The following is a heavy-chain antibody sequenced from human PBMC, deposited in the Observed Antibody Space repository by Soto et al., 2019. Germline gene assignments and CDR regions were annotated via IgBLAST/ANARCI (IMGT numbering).Heavy chain of an antibody. CDR2: VFFDGNYK. CDR3: TKGGTVPFDY. J-gene: IGHJ4*02. V-gene: IGHV3-30*18. Sequence: HVQFMQSGGGVVQPGTSLRLSCTTSGVTFSRYAMHWVRQLPGERLEWVAVVFFDGNYKNYGDSVKGRFTVSRDNSKNTTYLQMNGLSREDTGVYYCTKGGTVPFDYWGQGSVVIVSS. CDR1: GVTFSRYA. D-gene: IGHD3-16*01.